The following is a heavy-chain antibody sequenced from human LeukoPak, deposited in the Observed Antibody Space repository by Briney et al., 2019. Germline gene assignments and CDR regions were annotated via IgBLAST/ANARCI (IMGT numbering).Heavy chain of an antibody. Sequence: KPSETLSLTCTVSGGSVTTYYWSWIRQPPGKGLEWIGYIYHSGSTYYNPSLKSRVTISVDRSKNQFSLKLTSVTAADTAVYYCARESDDFWSGYRDYWGQGTLVTVSS. CDR2: IYHSGST. V-gene: IGHV4-59*02. CDR1: GGSVTTYY. CDR3: ARESDDFWSGYRDY. D-gene: IGHD3-3*01. J-gene: IGHJ4*02.